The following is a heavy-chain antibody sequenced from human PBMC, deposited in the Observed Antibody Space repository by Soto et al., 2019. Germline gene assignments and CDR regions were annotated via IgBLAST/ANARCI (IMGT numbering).Heavy chain of an antibody. Sequence: QVQLVESGGGVVQPGRSLRLSCAASGFTFSSYAMHWVRQAPGKGLEWVALIYYDGRNKYHADSVRGRFTISRDNSKNTLYLQMNSLRAEDTAVYYCARDRGYCSGGTCYPESVDYWGQGTRVTVSS. J-gene: IGHJ4*02. V-gene: IGHV3-33*01. CDR1: GFTFSSYA. CDR3: ARDRGYCSGGTCYPESVDY. D-gene: IGHD2-15*01. CDR2: IYYDGRNK.